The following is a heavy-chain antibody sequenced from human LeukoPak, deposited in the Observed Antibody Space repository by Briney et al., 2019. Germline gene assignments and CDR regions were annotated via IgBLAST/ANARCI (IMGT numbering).Heavy chain of an antibody. D-gene: IGHD4-17*01. CDR1: GGSISSGGFY. CDR3: ARDGYGEPMDY. J-gene: IGHJ4*02. Sequence: PSETLSLTCTVSGGSISSGGFYWSWIRQPPGKGLEWIGYIYHSGSTYYNPSLKSRVTISVDRSKNQFSLNLTSVIAADTAVYYCARDGYGEPMDYWGQGTLVTVSS. CDR2: IYHSGST. V-gene: IGHV4-30-2*01.